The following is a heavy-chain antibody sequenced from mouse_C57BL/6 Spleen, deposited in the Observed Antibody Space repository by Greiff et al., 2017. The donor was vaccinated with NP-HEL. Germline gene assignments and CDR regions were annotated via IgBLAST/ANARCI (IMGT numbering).Heavy chain of an antibody. CDR2: IDPSDSYT. CDR1: GYTFTSYW. CDR3: ARSKDYYFDY. J-gene: IGHJ2*01. Sequence: VQLQQPGAELVMPGASVKLSCKASGYTFTSYWMHWVKQRPGQGLEWIGEIDPSDSYTNYNQKFKGKSTLTVDKSSSTAYMQLSSLTSEDSAVYYCARSKDYYFDYWGQGTTLTVSS. V-gene: IGHV1-69*01.